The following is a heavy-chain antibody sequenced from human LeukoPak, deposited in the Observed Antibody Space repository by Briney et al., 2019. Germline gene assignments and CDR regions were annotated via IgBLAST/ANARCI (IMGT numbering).Heavy chain of an antibody. CDR3: ARVRFSSGWYISFDM. CDR2: INPSGGST. Sequence: ASVKVSCKASRYTFTSYYVHWVRQPPAQGLEWMGIINPSGGSTTYAQKVQGRVSMTRDTYTSTVYMELSSLRSEDTAVYYCARVRFSSGWYISFDMWGQGTMVTVSS. CDR1: RYTFTSYY. V-gene: IGHV1-46*01. J-gene: IGHJ3*02. D-gene: IGHD6-19*01.